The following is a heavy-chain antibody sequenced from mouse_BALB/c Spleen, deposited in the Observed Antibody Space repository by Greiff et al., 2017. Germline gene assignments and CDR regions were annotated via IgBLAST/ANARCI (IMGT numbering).Heavy chain of an antibody. CDR2: INSDGSAI. D-gene: IGHD1-1*01. CDR1: GFTFSGFW. Sequence: EVQGVESGGGLVQPGGSRGLSCEGSGFTFSGFWMSWVRQTPGKTLEWIGDINSDGSAINYAPSIKDRFTIFRDNDKSTLYLQMSNVRSEDTATYFCIGSSYGYFDYWGQGTTLTVSS. V-gene: IGHV11-2*02. CDR3: IGSSYGYFDY. J-gene: IGHJ2*01.